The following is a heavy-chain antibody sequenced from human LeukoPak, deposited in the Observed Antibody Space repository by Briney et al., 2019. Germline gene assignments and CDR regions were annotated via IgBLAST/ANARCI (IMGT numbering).Heavy chain of an antibody. CDR3: ANILSSGWFDP. V-gene: IGHV3-48*03. Sequence: PGGSLRLSCAASGFSFSGHEMNWVRQAPGKGLEWVSYISSNGGNTYYADSVKGRFTISRDNSKNTLYLQMNSLRAEDTAVYYCANILSSGWFDPWGQGTLVTVSS. J-gene: IGHJ5*02. D-gene: IGHD6-19*01. CDR1: GFSFSGHE. CDR2: ISSNGGNT.